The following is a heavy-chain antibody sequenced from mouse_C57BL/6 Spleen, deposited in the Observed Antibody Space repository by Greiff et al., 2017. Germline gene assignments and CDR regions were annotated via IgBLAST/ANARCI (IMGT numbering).Heavy chain of an antibody. Sequence: VHLVESGAELVKPGASVKISCKASGYAFSSYWMNWVKQRPGKGLEWIGQIYPGDGDTNYNGKFKGKATLTADKSSSTAYMQLSSLTSEDSAVYFCARCYGSRDYYAMDYWGQGTSVTVSS. CDR2: IYPGDGDT. V-gene: IGHV1-80*01. D-gene: IGHD1-1*01. CDR3: ARCYGSRDYYAMDY. CDR1: GYAFSSYW. J-gene: IGHJ4*01.